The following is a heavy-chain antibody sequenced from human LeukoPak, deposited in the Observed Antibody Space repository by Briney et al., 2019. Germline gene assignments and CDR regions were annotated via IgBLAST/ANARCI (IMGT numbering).Heavy chain of an antibody. V-gene: IGHV1-46*01. CDR3: ARDLAVVTAFGQHTFNI. J-gene: IGHJ3*02. CDR1: GYTFTSYY. D-gene: IGHD2-21*02. CDR2: INPSGGST. Sequence: ASVKVSCKASGYTFTSYYMHWVRQAPGQGLEWMGIINPSGGSTSYAQKFQGRVTMTRDMSTSTDYMELSSLRSEDTAVYYCARDLAVVTAFGQHTFNIWGQGTMVTVSS.